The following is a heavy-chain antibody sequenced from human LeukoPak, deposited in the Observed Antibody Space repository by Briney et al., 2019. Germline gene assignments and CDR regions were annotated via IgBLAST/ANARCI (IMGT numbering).Heavy chain of an antibody. CDR2: INPNSGGT. V-gene: IGHV1-2*02. CDR3: ATDSVAAARSYYYYMDV. Sequence: ASVKVSCKASGYTFTGYYMHWVRQAPGQGLEWMGWINPNSGGTNYAQKFQGRVTMTRDTSISTAYMELSRLRSDDTAVYYCATDSVAAARSYYYYMDVWGKGTTVTVSS. D-gene: IGHD6-13*01. J-gene: IGHJ6*03. CDR1: GYTFTGYY.